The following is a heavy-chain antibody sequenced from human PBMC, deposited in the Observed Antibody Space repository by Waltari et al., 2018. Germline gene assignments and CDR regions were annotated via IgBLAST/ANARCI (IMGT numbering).Heavy chain of an antibody. CDR2: SNAGNGNT. CDR1: GYTFTSYA. V-gene: IGHV1-3*01. D-gene: IGHD6-13*01. J-gene: IGHJ4*02. Sequence: QVQLVQSGAEVKKPGASVKVSCKASGYTFTSYAMHWVRQAPGQRLEWMGWSNAGNGNTKYSQKFQGRVTITRDTSASTAYMELSSLKSEDTAVYYCARAMGSSSWYGYWGQGTLVTVSS. CDR3: ARAMGSSSWYGY.